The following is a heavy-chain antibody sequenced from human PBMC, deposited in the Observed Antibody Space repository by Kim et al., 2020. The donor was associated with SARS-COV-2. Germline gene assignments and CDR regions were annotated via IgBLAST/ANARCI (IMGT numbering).Heavy chain of an antibody. D-gene: IGHD3-10*01. Sequence: NGRFTISRDNNKNSLYLQMNSLRTEDTALYYCAEDMKNYGERYYYYGMDVWGQGTTVTVSS. V-gene: IGHV3-43*01. J-gene: IGHJ6*02. CDR3: AEDMKNYGERYYYYGMDV.